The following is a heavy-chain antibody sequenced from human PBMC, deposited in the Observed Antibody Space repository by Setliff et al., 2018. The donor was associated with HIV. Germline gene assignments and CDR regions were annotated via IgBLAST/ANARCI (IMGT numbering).Heavy chain of an antibody. Sequence: SETLSLTCTVSGGSISSSGDYWSWVRQHPGKGLEWIGYIYYTGSTYSNPSLQSRVRISVDTSKNQFSLRLSAVTAADTAVYYCARDSANGKTANLNYLDVWGKGTTVTVS. D-gene: IGHD2-8*01. CDR1: GGSISSSGDY. J-gene: IGHJ6*03. CDR3: ARDSANGKTANLNYLDV. CDR2: IYYTGST. V-gene: IGHV4-31*03.